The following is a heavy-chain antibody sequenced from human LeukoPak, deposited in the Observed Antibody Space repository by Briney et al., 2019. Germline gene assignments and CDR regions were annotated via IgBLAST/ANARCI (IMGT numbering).Heavy chain of an antibody. Sequence: SQTLSLTCAISGDWVSSSSAAWSWIRQSPSRGLEWLGRTYYRSKWYNDYAVSVKSRITINPDALKNQMSLQLNSVTPEDTALYYCARSSSSYFDYWGQGTLVTVSS. D-gene: IGHD6-13*01. V-gene: IGHV6-1*01. CDR2: TYYRSKWYN. CDR3: ARSSSSYFDY. CDR1: GDWVSSSSAA. J-gene: IGHJ4*02.